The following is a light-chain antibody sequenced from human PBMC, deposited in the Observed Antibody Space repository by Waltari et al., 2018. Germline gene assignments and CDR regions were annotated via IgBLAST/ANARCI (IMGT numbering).Light chain of an antibody. CDR1: QSVISSY. Sequence: RASQSVISSYLAWYQQKPGQAPRLLIYGASSRATGIPDRFSGSGSGTDFTLTISRLEPEDFAVYYCQLFANSPPLTFGGGTKVEIK. CDR2: GAS. V-gene: IGKV3-20*01. CDR3: QLFANSPPLT. J-gene: IGKJ4*01.